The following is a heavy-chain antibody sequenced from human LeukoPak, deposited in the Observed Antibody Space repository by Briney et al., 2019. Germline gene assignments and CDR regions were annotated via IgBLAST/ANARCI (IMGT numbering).Heavy chain of an antibody. J-gene: IGHJ4*02. CDR2: ISSSNTYI. Sequence: GGSLRLSCAASGFTFSNYPMDWVRQAPGKGLEWVSYISSSNTYIYYADSVKGRFTISRDNAKNSPYLQMNSLRAEDTAVYYCARDMTTARFDNWGQGTLVTVSS. CDR1: GFTFSNYP. CDR3: ARDMTTARFDN. D-gene: IGHD4-17*01. V-gene: IGHV3-21*01.